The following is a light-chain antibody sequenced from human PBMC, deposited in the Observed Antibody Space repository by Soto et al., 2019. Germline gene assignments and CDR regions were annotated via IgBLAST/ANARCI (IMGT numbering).Light chain of an antibody. J-gene: IGLJ2*01. CDR3: SSYTSSSTLV. Sequence: QSALTQPASVSGSPGQSITISCTGTSSDVGGYNYVSWYQHHPGKAPKLMIYDVSNRPSGVSNRFSGSKSGNTASLTISWLQAEDEADYSCSSYTSSSTLVFGGGTKLTVL. CDR2: DVS. CDR1: SSDVGGYNY. V-gene: IGLV2-14*03.